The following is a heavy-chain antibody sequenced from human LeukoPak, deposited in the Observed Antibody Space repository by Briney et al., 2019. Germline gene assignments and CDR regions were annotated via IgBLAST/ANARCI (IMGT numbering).Heavy chain of an antibody. J-gene: IGHJ4*02. V-gene: IGHV3-30-3*01. D-gene: IGHD7-27*01. Sequence: GGSLRLSCAASGFTFSSYAIHWVRQAPGKGLEWVAVISYDGSNKYYADSVKGRFTISRDNSKNTLYLQMNSLRAEDTAVYYCAIRTGAFDYWGQGTLVTVSS. CDR2: ISYDGSNK. CDR3: AIRTGAFDY. CDR1: GFTFSSYA.